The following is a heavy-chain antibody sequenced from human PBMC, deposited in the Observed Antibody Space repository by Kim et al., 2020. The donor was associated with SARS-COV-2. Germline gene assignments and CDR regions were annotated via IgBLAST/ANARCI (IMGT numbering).Heavy chain of an antibody. J-gene: IGHJ6*01. CDR2: ISYDGSNK. CDR1: GFTFSSYA. D-gene: IGHD5-18*01. Sequence: GGSLRLSCAASGFTFSSYAMHWVRQAPGKGPEWVAVISYDGSNKYYEDSVYGRFTISRDKPKNKLYLQMHSQSPEDTAVYYYAKPLTIQLWFIYYHVMDV. V-gene: IGHV3-30*18. CDR3: AKPLTIQLWFIYYHVMDV.